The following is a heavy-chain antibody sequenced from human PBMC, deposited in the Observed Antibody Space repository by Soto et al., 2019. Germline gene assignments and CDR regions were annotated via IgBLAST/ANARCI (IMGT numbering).Heavy chain of an antibody. V-gene: IGHV4-59*08. CDR2: IYYSGST. Sequence: SETLSLTCTVSGGSISSYYWSWIRQPPGKGLEWIGYIYYSGSTDYNPSLKSRVTISVDTSKNQFSLKLSSVTATDTAVYYCAKGYSNYFDYWGQGTLVTVSS. D-gene: IGHD3-22*01. CDR3: AKGYSNYFDY. J-gene: IGHJ4*02. CDR1: GGSISSYY.